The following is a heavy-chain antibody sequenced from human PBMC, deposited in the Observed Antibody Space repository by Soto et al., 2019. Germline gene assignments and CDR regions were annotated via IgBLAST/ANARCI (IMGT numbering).Heavy chain of an antibody. D-gene: IGHD1-1*01. CDR3: ATGTTGYRYYYMDV. V-gene: IGHV1-24*01. CDR2: FDPEDGET. Sequence: ASVKVSCKVSGYTLTELSMHWVRQAPGKGLEWMGGFDPEDGETIYAQKFQGRVTMTEDTSTDTAYMELSSLRSEDTAVYYCATGTTGYRYYYMDVWGKGTTVTVSS. J-gene: IGHJ6*03. CDR1: GYTLTELS.